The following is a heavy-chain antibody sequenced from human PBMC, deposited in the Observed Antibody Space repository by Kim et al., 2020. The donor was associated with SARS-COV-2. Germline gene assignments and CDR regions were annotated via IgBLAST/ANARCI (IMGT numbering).Heavy chain of an antibody. CDR1: GGSISSYY. J-gene: IGHJ4*02. V-gene: IGHV4-4*07. CDR2: IYTSGST. Sequence: SETLSLTCTVSGGSISSYYWSWIRQPAGKGLEWIGRIYTSGSTNYNPSLKSRVTMSVDTSKNQFSLKLSSVTAADTAVYYCARGDLSGKWLARFDYWGQGTLFTVSS. D-gene: IGHD6-19*01. CDR3: ARGDLSGKWLARFDY.